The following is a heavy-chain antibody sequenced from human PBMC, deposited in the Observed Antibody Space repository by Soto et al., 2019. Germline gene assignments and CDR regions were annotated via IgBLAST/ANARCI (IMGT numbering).Heavy chain of an antibody. CDR1: GFANY. CDR3: ARPSGNNERAFDL. CDR2: IFGGGRM. V-gene: IGHV3-53*01. Sequence: EAQVVESGGGLVQPGGSLRLSCATSGFANYLIWVRQAPGKGLECVSSIFGGGRMYYADSVKGRFITSKDNSNNMVYLQMNSLRAEDTAIYYCARPSGNNERAFDLWGRGTVVAVSS. J-gene: IGHJ3*01. D-gene: IGHD1-26*01.